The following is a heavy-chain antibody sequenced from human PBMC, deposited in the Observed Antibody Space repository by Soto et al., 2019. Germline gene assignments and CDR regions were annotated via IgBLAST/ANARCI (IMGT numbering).Heavy chain of an antibody. CDR3: ARTDKYNSQSSGWANRVDY. V-gene: IGHV3-23*01. CDR1: GFIFSNYA. J-gene: IGHJ4*02. CDR2: FTSGGST. Sequence: EVQLLESGGDLVQPGGSLRLSCAAFGFIFSNYAMTWVRQAPGKGPEWVSTFTSGGSTYYRDTVKGRFTISRDNSKNTLYLQMNSLRAEDTAVYYCARTDKYNSQSSGWANRVDYWGQGTLVTVSS. D-gene: IGHD6-19*01.